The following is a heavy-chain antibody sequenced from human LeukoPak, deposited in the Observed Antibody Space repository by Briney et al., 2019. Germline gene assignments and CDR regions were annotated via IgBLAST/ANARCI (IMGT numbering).Heavy chain of an antibody. CDR1: GFSFSSSW. V-gene: IGHV3-74*01. D-gene: IGHD1-26*01. Sequence: HAGGSLRLSCAASGFSFSSSWMPWVRQAPGKGLVWVSRINSDGTTINYADSVKGRFTISRDNAKNTLYLQVNSLRDEDTAAYYCAKDMGNSGSYYHPDAFDIWGQGTMVTVSS. CDR2: INSDGTTI. J-gene: IGHJ3*02. CDR3: AKDMGNSGSYYHPDAFDI.